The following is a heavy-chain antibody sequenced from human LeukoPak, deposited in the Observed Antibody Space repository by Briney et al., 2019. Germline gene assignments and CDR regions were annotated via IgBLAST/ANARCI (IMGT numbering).Heavy chain of an antibody. V-gene: IGHV4-59*12. CDR3: ARVLIWFGQLQNWFDP. CDR1: GGSISSYY. CDR2: IYYSGST. D-gene: IGHD3-10*01. Sequence: SETLSLTCTVSGGSISSYYWSWIRQPPGKGLEWIGYIYYSGSTNYNPSLKSRVTISVDTSKNQFSLKLSSVTAADTAVYYCARVLIWFGQLQNWFDPWGPGTLVTVSS. J-gene: IGHJ5*02.